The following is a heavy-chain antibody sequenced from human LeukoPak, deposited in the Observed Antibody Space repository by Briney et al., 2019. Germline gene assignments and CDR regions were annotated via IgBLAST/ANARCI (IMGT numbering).Heavy chain of an antibody. V-gene: IGHV3-23*01. D-gene: IGHD6-13*01. CDR1: GFTFSSYS. CDR3: ARGAAGPDN. Sequence: GGSLRLSCAAFGFTFSSYSMSWVRQAPGKGLEWVSSLIGSSGNTYYADSVRGRFSIFRDNSRSMLYLQMNSLRAEDTAVYYCARGAAGPDNWGQGTLVTVSS. CDR2: LIGSSGNT. J-gene: IGHJ4*02.